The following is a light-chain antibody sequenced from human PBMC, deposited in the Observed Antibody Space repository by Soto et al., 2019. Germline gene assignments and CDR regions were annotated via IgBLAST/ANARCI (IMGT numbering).Light chain of an antibody. V-gene: IGKV1-39*01. J-gene: IGKJ1*01. CDR3: QQSFDFPWT. CDR2: SAS. Sequence: DVQMTQSPSSLSASVGDRVTVTCRASQHIRTYLNWYQRKPGRAPDLLIYSASNLKSGVPSRFSGSVSGTDFTLTISNLQPEDLATYFCQQSFDFPWTFGQGTKVEIK. CDR1: QHIRTY.